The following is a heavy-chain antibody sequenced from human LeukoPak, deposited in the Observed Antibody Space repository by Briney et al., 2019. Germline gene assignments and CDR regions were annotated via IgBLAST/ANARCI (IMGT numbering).Heavy chain of an antibody. D-gene: IGHD5-24*01. Sequence: PGGSLRLSCAASGFTFSSYSMSWVRQAPGKGLEWVSSISSSSSYIYYADSVKGRFTISRDNAKNSLYLQMNSLRAEDTAVYYCARVGRDGNYFDYWGQGTLVTVSS. CDR3: ARVGRDGNYFDY. CDR2: ISSSSSYI. V-gene: IGHV3-21*01. J-gene: IGHJ4*02. CDR1: GFTFSSYS.